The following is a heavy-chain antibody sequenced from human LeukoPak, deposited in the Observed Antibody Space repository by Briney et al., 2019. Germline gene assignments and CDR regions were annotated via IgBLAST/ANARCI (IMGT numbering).Heavy chain of an antibody. J-gene: IGHJ4*02. V-gene: IGHV4-59*08. CDR1: GGSISSYY. Sequence: SETLSLTCTVSGGSISSYYWSWIRQPPAKGLGWIGDIYYSGSTNYNPSLKSRVTISVDTSKNQFSLRLSSVTAADTAVYYSARLASGSYGPLTPFDYWGQGTLVTVSS. D-gene: IGHD1-26*01. CDR3: ARLASGSYGPLTPFDY. CDR2: IYYSGST.